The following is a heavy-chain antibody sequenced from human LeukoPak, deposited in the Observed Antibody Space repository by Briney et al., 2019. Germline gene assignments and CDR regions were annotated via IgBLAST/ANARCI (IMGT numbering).Heavy chain of an antibody. CDR2: INAISGET. V-gene: IGHV1-2*02. J-gene: IGHJ5*02. CDR1: GYTFSGYY. Sequence: ASVKVSCKTSGYTFSGYYLNWVRQAPGQGLEWMGWINAISGETNYAQKFQGRVTMTRDTSISTAYMELSRLNSDDTAVYYCATGVDMIWFALQSWGQGTLVSVSS. D-gene: IGHD3-10*01. CDR3: ATGVDMIWFALQS.